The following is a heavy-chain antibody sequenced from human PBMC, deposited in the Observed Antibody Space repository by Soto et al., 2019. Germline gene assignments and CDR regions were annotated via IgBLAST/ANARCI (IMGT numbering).Heavy chain of an antibody. V-gene: IGHV4-30-4*01. CDR2: IYYSGNT. Sequence: SETLSLTCTVSGGSTSSDNYWSWIRQPPGKGLEWIGHIYYSGNTDYNPSLKSRLAISIDTSKNQFSLKLSSVTATDTAVYFCAREGGESSDGLYYFDSWGQGSLVTVSS. J-gene: IGHJ4*02. CDR3: AREGGESSDGLYYFDS. D-gene: IGHD2-21*01. CDR1: GGSTSSDNY.